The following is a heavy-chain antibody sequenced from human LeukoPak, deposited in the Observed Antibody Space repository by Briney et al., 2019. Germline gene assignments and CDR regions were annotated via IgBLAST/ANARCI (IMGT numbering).Heavy chain of an antibody. D-gene: IGHD3-16*01. V-gene: IGHV4-59*01. CDR3: ARGGYYDPPRDY. CDR2: ISYSGST. CDR1: GGSISSYY. J-gene: IGHJ4*02. Sequence: ASETLSLTCTVSGGSISSYYWSWIRQPPGKGLEWIGYISYSGSTNYYPSLKSRVTISVDTSKNQFSLRLSSVTAADTAVYYCARGGYYDPPRDYWGQGTLVTVSS.